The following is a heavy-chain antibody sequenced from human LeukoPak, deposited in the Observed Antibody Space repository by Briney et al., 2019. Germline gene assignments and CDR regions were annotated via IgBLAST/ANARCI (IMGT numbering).Heavy chain of an antibody. CDR3: ARHGDAIFPRAYFDY. D-gene: IGHD3-3*01. V-gene: IGHV4-59*08. CDR1: GFTFSSYA. Sequence: GSLRLSCAASGFTFSSYAMSWVRQAPGKGLEWIGYIYYSGSTNYNPSLKSRVTISVDTSKNQFSLKLSSVTAADTAVYYCARHGDAIFPRAYFDYWGQGTLVTVSS. J-gene: IGHJ4*02. CDR2: IYYSGST.